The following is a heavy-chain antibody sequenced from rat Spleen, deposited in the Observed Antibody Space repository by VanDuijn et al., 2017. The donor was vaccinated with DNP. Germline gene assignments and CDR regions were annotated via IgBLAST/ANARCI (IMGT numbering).Heavy chain of an antibody. CDR3: ASRRIAAISTVASYWYFDF. J-gene: IGHJ1*01. D-gene: IGHD1-2*01. CDR2: INSAGST. CDR1: GYSITSSYR. V-gene: IGHV3-3*01. Sequence: EVQLQESGPGLVKPSQSLSLTCSVTGYSITSSYRWNWIRKFPGNKLEWMGYINSAGSTNYNPSLKSRISITRETSKNQFFLRVNSVTMEDTATYYCASRRIAAISTVASYWYFDFWGPGTMVTVSS.